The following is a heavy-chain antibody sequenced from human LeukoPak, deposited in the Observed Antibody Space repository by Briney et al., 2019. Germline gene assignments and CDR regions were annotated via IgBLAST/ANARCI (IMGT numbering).Heavy chain of an antibody. CDR2: ISGSGSSA. D-gene: IGHD6-13*01. Sequence: GGSLRLSCIASGFTFSSHAMSWVRQAPGKGLEWVSAISGSGSSAYYADSVKGRFTISRDNSRNTLSLQMNSLRVEDTALYYCARGRQASAPNVRFDPWGQGTLVTVSS. J-gene: IGHJ5*02. CDR1: GFTFSSHA. CDR3: ARGRQASAPNVRFDP. V-gene: IGHV3-23*01.